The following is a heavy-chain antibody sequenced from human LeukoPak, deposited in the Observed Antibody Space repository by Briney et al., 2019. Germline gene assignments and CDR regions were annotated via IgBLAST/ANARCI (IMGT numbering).Heavy chain of an antibody. CDR1: GFTFSSYA. V-gene: IGHV3-23*01. CDR2: ISGSGDNT. J-gene: IGHJ4*02. D-gene: IGHD3-22*01. CDR3: AKGNYYDSSGSFYFDY. Sequence: GESLRLSCAASGFTFSSYAMSWVRQAPGKGLEWVPGISGSGDNTYYAESVKRRFTRSRDNSKNTLYVQVNRLGTEDTAAYYCAKGNYYDSSGSFYFDYWGQETLVTVSS.